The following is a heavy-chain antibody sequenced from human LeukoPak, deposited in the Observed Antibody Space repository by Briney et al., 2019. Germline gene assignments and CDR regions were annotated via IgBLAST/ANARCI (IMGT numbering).Heavy chain of an antibody. D-gene: IGHD3-10*01. Sequence: SETLSLTCTVSGGSISGSYWSWIRQPPGKGLEWIGYIYYSGSTNYNPSLKSRVTILVDTSNNQFSLRLNSVTAADTAVYYCARGNTMVRGAFDAFDIWGQGTMVTVSS. V-gene: IGHV4-59*01. J-gene: IGHJ3*02. CDR2: IYYSGST. CDR1: GGSISGSY. CDR3: ARGNTMVRGAFDAFDI.